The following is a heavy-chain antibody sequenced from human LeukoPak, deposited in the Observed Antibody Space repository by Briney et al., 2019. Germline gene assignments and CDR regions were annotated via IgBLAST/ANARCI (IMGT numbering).Heavy chain of an antibody. CDR1: GGSISSYY. CDR2: IYTSGST. V-gene: IGHV4-4*07. D-gene: IGHD6-13*01. Sequence: SETLSLTCTVSGGSISSYYWSWIRQPAGKGLEWIGRIYTSGSTNYNPSLKSRVTMSVDTSKNQFSLKLSSVTAADTAVYYCARDASSSWAVDYWGQETLVAVSS. J-gene: IGHJ4*02. CDR3: ARDASSSWAVDY.